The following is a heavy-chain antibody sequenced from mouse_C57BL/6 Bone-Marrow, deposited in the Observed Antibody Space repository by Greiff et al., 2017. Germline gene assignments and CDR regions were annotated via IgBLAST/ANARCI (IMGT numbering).Heavy chain of an antibody. Sequence: VQLQQPGAELVRPGSSVKLSCKASGYTFTSYWMDWVKQRPGQGLEWIGNIYPSDSETHYNQKFKDKATLTVDKSSSTAYMQLSSLTSEDSAVYYCASYYSNSFDYWGQGTTLTVSS. CDR1: GYTFTSYW. V-gene: IGHV1-61*01. CDR3: ASYYSNSFDY. CDR2: IYPSDSET. D-gene: IGHD2-5*01. J-gene: IGHJ2*01.